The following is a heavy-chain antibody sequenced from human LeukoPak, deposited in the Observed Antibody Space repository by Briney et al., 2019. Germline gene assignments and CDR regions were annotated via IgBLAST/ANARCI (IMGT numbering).Heavy chain of an antibody. CDR2: IYYSGST. Sequence: SETLSLTCTVSGGSISSYYWSWIRQPPGKGLEWIGYIYYSGSTSYNPFLKSRVTISVDTSKNQFSLKLSSVTAADTAVYYCARAAYYDFWSGYYRAQNWFDPWGQGTLVTVSS. CDR1: GGSISSYY. CDR3: ARAAYYDFWSGYYRAQNWFDP. J-gene: IGHJ5*02. V-gene: IGHV4-59*01. D-gene: IGHD3-3*01.